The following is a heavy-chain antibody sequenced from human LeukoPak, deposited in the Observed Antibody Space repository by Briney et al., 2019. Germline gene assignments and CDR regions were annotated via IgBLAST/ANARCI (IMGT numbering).Heavy chain of an antibody. J-gene: IGHJ4*02. CDR2: IYPGDSDT. Sequence: GESLKISCKGSGYRFTTYWVGWVRQMPGKGLEWMGIIYPGDSDTRYSPSFQGQVTISADKSFSTAYLQWSSLKASDTAMYYCARSLPGTFFDFWGQGTLVTVSS. D-gene: IGHD1-7*01. CDR1: GYRFTTYW. CDR3: ARSLPGTFFDF. V-gene: IGHV5-51*01.